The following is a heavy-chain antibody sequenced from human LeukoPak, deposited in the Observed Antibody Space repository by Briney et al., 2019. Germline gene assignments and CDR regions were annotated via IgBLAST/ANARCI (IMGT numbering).Heavy chain of an antibody. CDR1: GFTFDDYA. V-gene: IGHV3-30*09. Sequence: GGSLRLSCAASGFTFDDYAMRWVRQAPGKGLEWVAVISYDGSNTYYADSVKGRFAISRDNSKNTLYLQMNSLRAEDTAVYSCARDGIAVAAAGNYFDYWGQGTLVTVSS. CDR2: ISYDGSNT. J-gene: IGHJ4*02. D-gene: IGHD6-13*01. CDR3: ARDGIAVAAAGNYFDY.